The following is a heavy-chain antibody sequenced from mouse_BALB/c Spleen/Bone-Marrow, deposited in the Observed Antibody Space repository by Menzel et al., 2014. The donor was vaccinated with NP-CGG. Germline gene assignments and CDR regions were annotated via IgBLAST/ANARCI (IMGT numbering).Heavy chain of an antibody. D-gene: IGHD2-3*01. CDR3: ARYDGPAWFAY. CDR1: GYSFTTYW. CDR2: INPSNGRT. V-gene: IGHV1S81*02. J-gene: IGHJ3*01. Sequence: LQESGAELVKPGASVRLSCKASGYSFTTYWIHWVKQRPGQGLEWIGEINPSNGRTNYNEKFKSKATLTVDKSSSTAYMQLSNLTSEDSAVYYCARYDGPAWFAYWGQGTLVTVSA.